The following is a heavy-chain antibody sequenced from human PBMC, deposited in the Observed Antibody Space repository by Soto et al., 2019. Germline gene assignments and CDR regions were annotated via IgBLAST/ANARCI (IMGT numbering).Heavy chain of an antibody. Sequence: SETLSLTCTVSGDSISSYYWSWIRQPPGKGLEWIGYIYYSGSTNYNPSLKSRVTISVDTSKNQFSLKLSSVTAADTAVYYCAGTYYYGSGSYYILDYWGQGTLVTVSS. CDR2: IYYSGST. CDR1: GDSISSYY. J-gene: IGHJ4*02. CDR3: AGTYYYGSGSYYILDY. V-gene: IGHV4-59*01. D-gene: IGHD3-10*01.